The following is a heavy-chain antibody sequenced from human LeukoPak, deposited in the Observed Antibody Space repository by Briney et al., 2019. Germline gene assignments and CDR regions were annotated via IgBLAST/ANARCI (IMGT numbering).Heavy chain of an antibody. V-gene: IGHV1-2*02. CDR3: ARGGDGDYISWFDP. J-gene: IGHJ5*02. CDR1: GYTFTGYY. CDR2: INPNSGGT. Sequence: ASVKVSCKASGYTFTGYYMHWVRQAPGQGLEWMGWINPNSGGTNYAQKFQGRVTMTRDTSISTAHMELSRLRSDDTAVYYCARGGDGDYISWFDPWGQGTLVTVSS. D-gene: IGHD4-17*01.